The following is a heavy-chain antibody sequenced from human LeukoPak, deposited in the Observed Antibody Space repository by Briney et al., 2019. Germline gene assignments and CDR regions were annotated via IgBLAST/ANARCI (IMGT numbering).Heavy chain of an antibody. J-gene: IGHJ6*02. CDR1: GYTFTSYD. V-gene: IGHV1-8*01. D-gene: IGHD2-2*01. CDR2: MNPNSGNT. Sequence: ASVKVSCKASGYTFTSYDINWVRQATGQGLEWMGWMNPNSGNTGYAQKFQGRVTMTRNTSISTAYMELSSLRSEDTAVYYCARVSDCSSTSCYDYYYYGMDVWGQGTTVTVSS. CDR3: ARVSDCSSTSCYDYYYYGMDV.